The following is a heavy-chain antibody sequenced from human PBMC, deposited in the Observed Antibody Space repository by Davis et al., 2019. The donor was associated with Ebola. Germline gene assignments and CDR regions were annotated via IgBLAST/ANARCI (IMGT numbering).Heavy chain of an antibody. J-gene: IGHJ4*02. V-gene: IGHV3-33*01. CDR2: SLNDETTQ. D-gene: IGHD1-26*01. CDR3: ARDHFEGSLDY. Sequence: PGGSLRLSCATSGFNVAPYGMHWARQAPGKGLEWVSMSLNDETTQYYGESVRGRFTISRDNSNNMIYLQMNSLRAEDTAVYYCARDHFEGSLDYWGQGTLVTVSS. CDR1: GFNVAPYG.